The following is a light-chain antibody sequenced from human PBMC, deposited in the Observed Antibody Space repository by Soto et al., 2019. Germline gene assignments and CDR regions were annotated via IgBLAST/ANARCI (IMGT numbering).Light chain of an antibody. CDR3: QQYNVYSPT. V-gene: IGKV1-5*03. Sequence: DIQMTQSPSTLSGSVGDRGTITCRASQSISSWLAWYQQKPGKAPNLLIYMASTLESGVPSRFSGSGSGTEFTLTITSLQPDDFAAYYCQQYNVYSPTFGQGTKVEI. J-gene: IGKJ1*01. CDR2: MAS. CDR1: QSISSW.